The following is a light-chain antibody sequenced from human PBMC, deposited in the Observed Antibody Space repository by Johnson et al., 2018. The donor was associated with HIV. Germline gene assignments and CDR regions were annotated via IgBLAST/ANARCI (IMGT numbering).Light chain of an antibody. CDR3: GTGDSSLSAYV. CDR1: RSNIGNNY. V-gene: IGLV1-51*01. Sequence: VLTQPPSVSAAPGQKVTISCSGSRSNIGNNYVSWYQQFPGTAPKLLISNNDKRPSGIPDRFSGSRSGTSATLGITGLQTGDEADYYCGTGDSSLSAYVFGTGTKVTV. CDR2: NND. J-gene: IGLJ1*01.